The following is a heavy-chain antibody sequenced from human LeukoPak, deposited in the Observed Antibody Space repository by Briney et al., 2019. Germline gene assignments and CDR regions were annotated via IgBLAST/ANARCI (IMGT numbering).Heavy chain of an antibody. CDR2: INHSGST. D-gene: IGHD6-13*01. CDR3: ARAPWAATDFDY. J-gene: IGHJ4*02. Sequence: SETLSLTCAVYGGSFSGYYWSWIRQPPGKGLEWIGEINHSGSTNYNPSLKSRVTISVDTSKNQFSLKLSSVTAADTAVYYCARAPWAATDFDYWGQGTLVTVSS. V-gene: IGHV4-34*01. CDR1: GGSFSGYY.